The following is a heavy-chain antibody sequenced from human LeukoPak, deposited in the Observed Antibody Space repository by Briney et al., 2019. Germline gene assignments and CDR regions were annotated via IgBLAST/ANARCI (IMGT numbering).Heavy chain of an antibody. J-gene: IGHJ1*01. CDR2: INWNGGTT. V-gene: IGHV3-20*04. Sequence: GGSLRLSCVASGLTFDDYGMSWVRQAPGQGLEWVSGINWNGGTTTYADSVKGRFTISRDNAKNSLYLQMNSLRVEDTAFYYCARNSGANVYTYSLQDWGQGTMVTVSS. CDR1: GLTFDDYG. D-gene: IGHD1-26*01. CDR3: ARNSGANVYTYSLQD.